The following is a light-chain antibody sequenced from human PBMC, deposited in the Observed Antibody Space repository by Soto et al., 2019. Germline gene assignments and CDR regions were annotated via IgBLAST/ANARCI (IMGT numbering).Light chain of an antibody. CDR2: DTN. CDR3: LLSYGGAQV. Sequence: QAVVTQEPSLTVSPGGTVTLTCGSSTGAVTSSHYPYWFQQKPGQAPRTLIYDTNNKHSCTPARFSGTLLRGKAALTLSGTEHDDEAEYYSLLSYGGAQVFGGGTKLTVL. CDR1: TGAVTSSHY. J-gene: IGLJ2*01. V-gene: IGLV7-46*01.